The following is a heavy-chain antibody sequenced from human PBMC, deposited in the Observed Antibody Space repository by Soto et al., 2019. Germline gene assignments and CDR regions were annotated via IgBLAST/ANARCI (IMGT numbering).Heavy chain of an antibody. CDR1: GGSMRSHY. J-gene: IGHJ4*02. CDR2: ISYSGSS. CDR3: ARADPDAPVGF. D-gene: IGHD1-26*01. V-gene: IGHV4-59*11. Sequence: PSETLSLTCTVSGGSMRSHYWTWLRQPPGKGLEWIGYISYSGSSYYNPSLKGRVTISADTSRNQFSLRLTSVIAADTAVYFCARADPDAPVGFWGQGTLVTVSS.